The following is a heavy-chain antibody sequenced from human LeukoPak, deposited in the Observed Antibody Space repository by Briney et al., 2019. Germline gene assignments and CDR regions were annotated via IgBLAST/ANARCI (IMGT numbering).Heavy chain of an antibody. Sequence: GGSLRLSCAASGFTFSSYGMHWVRQAPGKGLEWVAFIRYDGSNKYYADSVKGRFTISRDNSKNTLYLQMNSLRAEDTAVYYCAKDQGMTYYGSGSYPDYWGQGTLVTVSS. CDR3: AKDQGMTYYGSGSYPDY. CDR2: IRYDGSNK. CDR1: GFTFSSYG. V-gene: IGHV3-30*02. J-gene: IGHJ4*02. D-gene: IGHD3-10*01.